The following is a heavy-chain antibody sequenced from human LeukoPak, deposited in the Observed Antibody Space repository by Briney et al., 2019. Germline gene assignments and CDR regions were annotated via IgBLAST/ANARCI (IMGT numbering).Heavy chain of an antibody. CDR1: GGSISSYF. J-gene: IGHJ4*02. CDR3: ARDDRYSGSYED. D-gene: IGHD1-26*01. Sequence: SETLSLTCTVSGGSISSYFWSWIRQPPGKGLEWIGYIYYSGSTYYNPSLKSRVTISVDTSKNQFSLKLTSVTAADTAVYYCARDDRYSGSYEDWGQGTLVTVSS. CDR2: IYYSGST. V-gene: IGHV4-59*12.